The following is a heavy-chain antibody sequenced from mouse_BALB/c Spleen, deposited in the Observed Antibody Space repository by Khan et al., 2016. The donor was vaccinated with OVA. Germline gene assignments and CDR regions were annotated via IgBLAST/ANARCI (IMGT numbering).Heavy chain of an antibody. J-gene: IGHJ3*01. CDR3: ARGHYGDPFSY. CDR1: GFTFSDYY. Sequence: EVELVESGGGLVKPGGSLKLSCAASGFTFSDYYMYWIRQTPEKRLEWVATISDDSTYTYYPDSVKGRFTISRDNAKNSLYLQMSSLQSEDTAIYYCARGHYGDPFSYWGQGTLVTVSA. CDR2: ISDDSTYT. V-gene: IGHV5-4*02. D-gene: IGHD2-13*01.